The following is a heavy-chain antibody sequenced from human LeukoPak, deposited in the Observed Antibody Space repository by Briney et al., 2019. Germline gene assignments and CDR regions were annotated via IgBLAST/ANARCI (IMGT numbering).Heavy chain of an antibody. CDR3: ARDWDVSESSGNYPDY. CDR1: GFTFSSYG. D-gene: IGHD3-22*01. V-gene: IGHV3-7*01. J-gene: IGHJ4*02. CDR2: IKGDGSEQ. Sequence: PGGSLRLSCAASGFTFSSYGMHWVRQAPGKGLEWVANIKGDGSEQNYVDSVKGRFTISRDNAQNSLFLQMSSLRVEDTAVYYCARDWDVSESSGNYPDYWGQGTLVTVSS.